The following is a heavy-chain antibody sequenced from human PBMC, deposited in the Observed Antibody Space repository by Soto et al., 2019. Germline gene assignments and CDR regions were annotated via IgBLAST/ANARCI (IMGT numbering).Heavy chain of an antibody. CDR3: ARVENIVVVVAATAFDY. CDR2: INAGNGNT. CDR1: GYTFTSYA. J-gene: IGHJ4*02. D-gene: IGHD2-15*01. Sequence: ASVKVSCKASGYTFTSYAMHWVRQAPGQRLEWMGWINAGNGNTKYSQKFQGRVTITRDTSASTAYMELSSLRSEDTAVYYCARVENIVVVVAATAFDYWGQGTLVTVSS. V-gene: IGHV1-3*01.